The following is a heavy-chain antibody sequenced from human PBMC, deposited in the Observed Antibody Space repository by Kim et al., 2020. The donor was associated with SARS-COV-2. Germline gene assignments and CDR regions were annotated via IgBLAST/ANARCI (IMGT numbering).Heavy chain of an antibody. J-gene: IGHJ2*01. Sequence: SVKVSCKTSGGTFSSYAISWVRQAPGQGLEWMGGIIPIFGTANYAQKFQGRVTISADESTSTAYMELSSLRSEDTAVYYCARDRVDLIPWYFDLWGRGTLVTVSS. CDR1: GGTFSSYA. D-gene: IGHD5-12*01. V-gene: IGHV1-69*13. CDR3: ARDRVDLIPWYFDL. CDR2: IIPIFGTA.